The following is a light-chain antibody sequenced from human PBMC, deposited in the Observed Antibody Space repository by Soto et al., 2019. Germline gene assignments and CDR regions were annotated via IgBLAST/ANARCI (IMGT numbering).Light chain of an antibody. V-gene: IGKV1-33*01. CDR2: AAS. Sequence: DIQMTQSPSSLSASVGDRVTITCRASQGISNYLAWYQQKPGKVPKLLIYAASNLETGVPSRFSGSGSGTDFTFTISSLQPEDIATYYCQQYDNLPRTFGQGTKLEIK. CDR3: QQYDNLPRT. CDR1: QGISNY. J-gene: IGKJ2*01.